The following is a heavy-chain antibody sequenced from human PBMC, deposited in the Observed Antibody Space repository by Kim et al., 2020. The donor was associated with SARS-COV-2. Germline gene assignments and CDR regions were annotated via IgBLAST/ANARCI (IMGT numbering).Heavy chain of an antibody. CDR2: INHSGST. J-gene: IGHJ4*02. CDR1: GGSFSGYY. V-gene: IGHV4-34*01. CDR3: ARGLISHCSSTSCSRHGSGSYFNY. Sequence: SETLSLTCAVYGGSFSGYYWSWIRQPPGKGLEWIGEINHSGSTNYNPSLKSRVTISVDTSKNQFSLKLSSVTAADTAVYYCARGLISHCSSTSCSRHGSGSYFNYWGQGTLVTVSS. D-gene: IGHD2-2*01.